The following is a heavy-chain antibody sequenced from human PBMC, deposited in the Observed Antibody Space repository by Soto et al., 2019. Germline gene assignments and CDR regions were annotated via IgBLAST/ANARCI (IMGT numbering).Heavy chain of an antibody. CDR2: IIPIFGTA. Sequence: QVQLVQSGAEVKKPGSSVKVSCKASGGTFSSYAISWVRQAPGQGLEWMGGIIPIFGTANYAQKFQGRVTSHADESTSTADXVLXSXISEDTAVYYCARGRSSDVLVPAATPLGYYYYGMDVWGQGTTVTVSS. D-gene: IGHD2-2*01. V-gene: IGHV1-69*12. CDR3: ARGRSSDVLVPAATPLGYYYYGMDV. CDR1: GGTFSSYA. J-gene: IGHJ6*02.